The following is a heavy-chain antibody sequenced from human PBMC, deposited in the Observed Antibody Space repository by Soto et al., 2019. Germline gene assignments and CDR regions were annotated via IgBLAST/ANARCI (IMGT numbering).Heavy chain of an antibody. CDR3: ATSYGSGYRAFDY. CDR2: INPILSMS. D-gene: IGHD3-10*01. J-gene: IGHJ4*02. Sequence: QVQLVQSGAEVKRPGSSVKVSCKASGDAFAFYSINWVRQAPGLGLEWMGRINPILSMSNYAQRFQGRVTMTADKSTSTAYLVLNSLRSEDTDIYYCATSYGSGYRAFDYWGQGALVTVSS. CDR1: GDAFAFYS. V-gene: IGHV1-69*02.